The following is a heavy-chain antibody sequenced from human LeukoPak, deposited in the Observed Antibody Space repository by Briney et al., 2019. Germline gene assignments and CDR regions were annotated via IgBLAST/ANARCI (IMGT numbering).Heavy chain of an antibody. J-gene: IGHJ6*04. V-gene: IGHV3-48*04. CDR1: GFTFSSYG. CDR3: AELGITMIGGV. Sequence: GGSLLLSCAASGFTFSSYGMSWVRQAPGKGLEWVSYISSSSSTIYYADSVKGRFTISRDNAKNSLYLQMNSLRAEDTAVYYCAELGITMIGGVWGKGTTVTISS. CDR2: ISSSSSTI. D-gene: IGHD3-10*02.